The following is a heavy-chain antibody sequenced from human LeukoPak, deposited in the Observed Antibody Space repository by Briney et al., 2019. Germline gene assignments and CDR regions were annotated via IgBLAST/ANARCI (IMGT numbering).Heavy chain of an antibody. CDR1: GGSFSGYY. D-gene: IGHD4-11*01. J-gene: IGHJ3*02. CDR3: ARGGHSNHLDAFDI. V-gene: IGHV4-34*01. CDR2: INHSGST. Sequence: SETLSLTCAVYGGSFSGYYWSWIRQPPGKGLGWMGEINHSGSTNYNPSLKSRVTISVDTSKNQFSLKLSSVTAADTAVYYCARGGHSNHLDAFDIWGQGTMVTVSS.